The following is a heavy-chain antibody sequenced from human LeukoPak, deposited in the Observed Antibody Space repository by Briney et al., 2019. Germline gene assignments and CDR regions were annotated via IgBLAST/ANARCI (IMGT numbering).Heavy chain of an antibody. V-gene: IGHV4-34*01. Sequence: SETLSLTCAVYGGSFSGYYWSWIRQPPGKGLEWIGEINHSGSTNYNPSLKSRVTISVDTSKNQFSLKLSSVTAADTAVYYCARKMVRGVLYYYCYYMDVWGKGTTVTVSS. CDR2: INHSGST. CDR1: GGSFSGYY. D-gene: IGHD3-10*01. CDR3: ARKMVRGVLYYYCYYMDV. J-gene: IGHJ6*03.